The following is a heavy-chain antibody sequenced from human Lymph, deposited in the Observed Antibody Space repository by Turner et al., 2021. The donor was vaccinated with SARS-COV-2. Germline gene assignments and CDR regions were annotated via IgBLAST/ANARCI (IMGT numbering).Heavy chain of an antibody. CDR2: IYSGGST. D-gene: IGHD1-1*01. Sequence: EVQLVETGGGLIQPGGFLRLSCAASGFTVSSNYMTWVRQAPGKGLEWVSLIYSGGSTYYADSVKGRFTISRDNSKNTLYLQMNSLRAEDTAIYYCARDLQLYGMDVWGQGTTVTVSS. CDR1: GFTVSSNY. V-gene: IGHV3-53*02. CDR3: ARDLQLYGMDV. J-gene: IGHJ6*02.